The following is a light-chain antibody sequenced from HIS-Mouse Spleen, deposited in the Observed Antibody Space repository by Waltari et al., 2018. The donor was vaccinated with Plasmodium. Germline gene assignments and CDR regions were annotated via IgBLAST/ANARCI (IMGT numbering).Light chain of an antibody. V-gene: IGLV2-23*01. J-gene: IGLJ3*02. Sequence: QSALTQPASVSGSPGQSITISCTGTSSDVGSYNLVSCYQQHPGKAPKLMIYEGSTRPSGVSNRFSGSKSGNTASLTISGLQAEDEADYYCCSYAGSSTNWVFGGGTKLTVL. CDR3: CSYAGSSTNWV. CDR2: EGS. CDR1: SSDVGSYNL.